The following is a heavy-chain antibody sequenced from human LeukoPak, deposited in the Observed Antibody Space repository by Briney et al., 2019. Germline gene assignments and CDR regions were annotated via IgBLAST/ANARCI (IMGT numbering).Heavy chain of an antibody. V-gene: IGHV4-34*01. CDR1: GGSFSGYY. D-gene: IGHD3-10*01. J-gene: IGHJ4*02. CDR2: INHSGST. CDR3: ARRRRGSGSYYFDY. Sequence: SETLSLTCAVYGGSFSGYYWSWIRQPPGKGLEWIGEINHSGSTNYNPSLKSRVTISVDTSKNQFSLKPSSVTAADTAVYYCARRRRGSGSYYFDYWGQGTLVTVSS.